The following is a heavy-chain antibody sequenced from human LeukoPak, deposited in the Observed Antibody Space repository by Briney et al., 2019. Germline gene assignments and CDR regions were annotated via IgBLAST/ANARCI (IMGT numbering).Heavy chain of an antibody. Sequence: SETLSLTCAVSGYSISSGYYWAWIRQPPGKGLEWIGTIYQSGSTYYNPSLKSRVTISVDTSKNQFSLKLSSVTAADTAVYYCARGKIEYDFWSGPRPFDYWGQGTLVTVSS. J-gene: IGHJ4*02. CDR1: GYSISSGYY. D-gene: IGHD3-3*01. CDR2: IYQSGST. CDR3: ARGKIEYDFWSGPRPFDY. V-gene: IGHV4-38-2*01.